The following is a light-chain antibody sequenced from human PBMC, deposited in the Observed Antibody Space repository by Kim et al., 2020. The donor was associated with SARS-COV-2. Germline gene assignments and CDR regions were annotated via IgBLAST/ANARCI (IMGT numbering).Light chain of an antibody. V-gene: IGLV3-1*01. CDR2: QDS. CDR1: KLEDKY. J-gene: IGLJ1*01. CDR3: QAWDTSTAV. Sequence: SYELTQPPSVSVSPGQTSSITCSGDKLEDKYAYWYQQKPGQSLVLVIYQDSKRPSGIPERFSGSNSGNTATLTISGTQAIDEADYYCQAWDTSTAVFGTGTKVTVL.